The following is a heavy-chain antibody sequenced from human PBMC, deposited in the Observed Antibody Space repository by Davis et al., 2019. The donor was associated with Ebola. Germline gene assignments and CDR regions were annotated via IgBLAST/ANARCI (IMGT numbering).Heavy chain of an antibody. D-gene: IGHD1-1*01. V-gene: IGHV3-30*01. Sequence: DSVKGRFTISRDNSKNTLYLQMNSLRAEDTAVYYCARKSGPDYWGQGTLVTVSS. CDR3: ARKSGPDY. J-gene: IGHJ4*02.